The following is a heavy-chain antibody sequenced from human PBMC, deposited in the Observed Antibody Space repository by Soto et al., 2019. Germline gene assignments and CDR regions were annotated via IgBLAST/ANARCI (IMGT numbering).Heavy chain of an antibody. CDR3: ARGGFWSGYYSWFDP. CDR2: IIPLFGTT. V-gene: IGHV1-69*13. D-gene: IGHD3-3*01. Sequence: GASVKVSCKTSGGTISSYAISWVRQAPGQGLEWMGGIIPLFGTTNYAQKFQGRVTITADESTRTAYMELSSLRSEDTAVYYCARGGFWSGYYSWFDPWGQGTLVT. J-gene: IGHJ5*02. CDR1: GGTISSYA.